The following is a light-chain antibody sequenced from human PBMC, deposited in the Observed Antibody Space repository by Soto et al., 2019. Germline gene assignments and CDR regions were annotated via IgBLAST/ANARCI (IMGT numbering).Light chain of an antibody. CDR2: EVS. Sequence: QSVLTQPASASGSPGQSITISCTGTSSDVGGYNYVSWNQQHPGKAPKLMIYEVSNRPSGVSNRFSGSKSGNTASLTISGLQAEDEADYYCTSYTSSSTDADVVFGGGTKLTVL. J-gene: IGLJ2*01. CDR1: SSDVGGYNY. CDR3: TSYTSSSTDADVV. V-gene: IGLV2-14*01.